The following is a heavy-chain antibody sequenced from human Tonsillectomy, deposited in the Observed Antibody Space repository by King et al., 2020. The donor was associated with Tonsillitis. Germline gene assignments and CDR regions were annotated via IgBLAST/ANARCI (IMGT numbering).Heavy chain of an antibody. D-gene: IGHD1-1*01. CDR1: GFNFNNYY. Sequence: VQLVEFGGGLVQPGGSLRLSCAASGFNFNNYYMGWVRQAPGKGLEWVANIKQDGSAKYYVDSVKGRFTISRDNAKNSLYLQMNSLRAEDTAVYYCARGGGGELEFTFDYWGQGTLITVSS. V-gene: IGHV3-7*01. CDR2: IKQDGSAK. J-gene: IGHJ4*02. CDR3: ARGGGGELEFTFDY.